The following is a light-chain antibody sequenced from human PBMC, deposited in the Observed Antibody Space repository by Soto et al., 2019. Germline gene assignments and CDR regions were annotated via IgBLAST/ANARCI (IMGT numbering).Light chain of an antibody. CDR3: QQYNNWPLT. V-gene: IGKV3-15*01. J-gene: IGKJ4*01. CDR1: QSVISN. Sequence: DIVLTQAPGTLSLSPGERATLSCRASQSVISNLPWYQHKPVQAPMPLIYGASTRATGIPARFSGSGSGREFTLTISSLQSEDFAVYYCQQYNNWPLTFGGGTKVDIK. CDR2: GAS.